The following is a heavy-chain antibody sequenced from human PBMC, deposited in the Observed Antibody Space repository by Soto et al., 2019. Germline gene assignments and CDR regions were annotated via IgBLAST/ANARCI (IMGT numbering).Heavy chain of an antibody. CDR2: IWYDGNNK. J-gene: IGHJ6*02. CDR3: ARDRVRGGMDV. Sequence: QVQLVESGGGVVQPGRSRRLSCAASGFTFSSYGMHWVRQAPGKGLEWVAVIWYDGNNKYYADSVKARFIISRDNSKNTLYLQMNTLRVEDTAVYYCARDRVRGGMDVWGQGTTVTVSS. V-gene: IGHV3-33*01. CDR1: GFTFSSYG.